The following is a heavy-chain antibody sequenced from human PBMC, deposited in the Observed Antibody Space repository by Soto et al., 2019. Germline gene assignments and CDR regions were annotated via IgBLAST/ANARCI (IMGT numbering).Heavy chain of an antibody. CDR2: TYYKSKWYN. D-gene: IGHD6-19*01. V-gene: IGHV6-1*01. CDR3: ARDKRLGIAVAGTPPDDAFDI. Sequence: PSQTLSLTCAISGDSVSSNSAAWNWIRQSPSRGLEWLGRTYYKSKWYNDYAVSVKSRITINPDTSKNQFSLQLNSVTPEDTAVYYCARDKRLGIAVAGTPPDDAFDIWGQGTMVTVSS. CDR1: GDSVSSNSAA. J-gene: IGHJ3*02.